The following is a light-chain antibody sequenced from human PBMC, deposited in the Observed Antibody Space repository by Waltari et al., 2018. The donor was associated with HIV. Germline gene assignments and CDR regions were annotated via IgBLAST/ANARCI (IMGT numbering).Light chain of an antibody. CDR1: QGIGSS. CDR2: AAS. Sequence: IRMTQSPSSFSASTGDRVTITCRASQGIGSSLAWYQQKPGKAPNLLIYAASTLQSGVPSRFSGSGSGTDFTLTISCLQSEDFATYVCQQYYSYPLTFGQGTKVEIK. J-gene: IGKJ1*01. CDR3: QQYYSYPLT. V-gene: IGKV1-8*01.